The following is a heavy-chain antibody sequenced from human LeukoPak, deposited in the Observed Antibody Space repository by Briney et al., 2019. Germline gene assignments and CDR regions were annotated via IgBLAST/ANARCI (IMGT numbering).Heavy chain of an antibody. J-gene: IGHJ4*02. D-gene: IGHD1-26*01. CDR3: ARGIGGSYYVGYYFDY. CDR1: GYTFTSYY. V-gene: IGHV1-46*01. Sequence: ASVKVSCKASGYTFTSYYMHWVRQAPGQGREGMGIINPSGGSTNYAQKFQGRVTMTRDKYTSTVYMELSSLKSEDTAVYYCARGIGGSYYVGYYFDYWGQGTLVTVSS. CDR2: INPSGGST.